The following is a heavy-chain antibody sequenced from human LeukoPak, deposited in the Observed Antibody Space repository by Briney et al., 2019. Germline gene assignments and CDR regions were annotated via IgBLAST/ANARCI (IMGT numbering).Heavy chain of an antibody. J-gene: IGHJ4*02. Sequence: GASVKVSCKASGYTFTSYAISWVRQAPGQGLEWMGRIIPILGIANYAQKFQGRVTITADKSTSTAYMELSSLRSEDTAVYYCASVYYYDSSGYLGNWGQGTLVTVSS. CDR1: GYTFTSYA. D-gene: IGHD3-22*01. V-gene: IGHV1-69*04. CDR2: IIPILGIA. CDR3: ASVYYYDSSGYLGN.